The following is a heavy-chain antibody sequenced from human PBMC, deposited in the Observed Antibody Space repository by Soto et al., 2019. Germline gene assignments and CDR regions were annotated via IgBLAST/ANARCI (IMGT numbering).Heavy chain of an antibody. J-gene: IGHJ4*02. CDR1: GPTITSNG. Sequence: ASVKVSCKVSGPTITSNGFGWVRQAPGQGFEWRGWISTYNENMDSAPKREDSLTMTTDRSTTTSYMELRNLESDDTALYYCGYVGGYSTGDYSFDLWGQGTPVTVSS. CDR2: ISTYNENM. D-gene: IGHD5-18*01. V-gene: IGHV1-18*04. CDR3: GYVGGYSTGDYSFDL.